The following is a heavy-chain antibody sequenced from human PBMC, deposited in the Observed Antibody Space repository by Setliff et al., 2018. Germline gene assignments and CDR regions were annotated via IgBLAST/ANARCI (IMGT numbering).Heavy chain of an antibody. D-gene: IGHD3-22*01. V-gene: IGHV3-43*01. CDR1: GFTFGGWS. J-gene: IGHJ1*01. CDR2: IRWDGVAT. Sequence: GGSLRLSCAASGFTFGGWSMYWVRQVPGRGLEWVSLIRWDGVATYYADSVKGRFTISRDNSKNTLYLQMNSLRVDDTAIYYCARGKDYSDGSGYPIFQHWGQGTPVTVSS. CDR3: ARGKDYSDGSGYPIFQH.